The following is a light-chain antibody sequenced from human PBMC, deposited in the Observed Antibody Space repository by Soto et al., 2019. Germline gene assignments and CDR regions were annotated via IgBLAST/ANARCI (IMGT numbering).Light chain of an antibody. Sequence: EIVLTQSPATLSLSPGERATLSCRASQSVGSYLAWYQLKPGQPPRLLIYNASNRATGIPARFSGSGSGTDFTLTISSLEPEDFAVYYGQQRRNWPPVTFGQGTRLEIK. CDR1: QSVGSY. CDR2: NAS. CDR3: QQRRNWPPVT. J-gene: IGKJ5*01. V-gene: IGKV3-11*01.